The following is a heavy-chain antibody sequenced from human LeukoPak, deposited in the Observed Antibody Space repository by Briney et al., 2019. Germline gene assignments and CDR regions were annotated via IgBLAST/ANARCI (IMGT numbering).Heavy chain of an antibody. D-gene: IGHD3-3*01. Sequence: GGSLRLSCAASGFIFSSYWMSWVRQAPGKGLEWVANIEQDGTEKYVDSVKGRFTISRDNAKNSLYLQMNSLRAEDTAAYYCARDPFWSGYFDFDYWGQGTLVTVS. CDR2: IEQDGTE. CDR1: GFIFSSYW. J-gene: IGHJ4*02. V-gene: IGHV3-7*01. CDR3: ARDPFWSGYFDFDY.